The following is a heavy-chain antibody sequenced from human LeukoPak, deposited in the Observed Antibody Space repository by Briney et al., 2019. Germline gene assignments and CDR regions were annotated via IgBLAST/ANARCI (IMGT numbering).Heavy chain of an antibody. CDR2: IKYDGSEK. V-gene: IGHV3-7*01. CDR3: AELGITMIGGV. J-gene: IGHJ6*04. Sequence: AGGSLRLSCAASGFTFSNYWMTWFRQTPGKDLEWVGNIKYDGSEKYYVDSVKGRFTISRDNAKNSLYLHMNSLRAEDTAVYYCAELGITMIGGVWGKGTTVTISS. D-gene: IGHD3-10*02. CDR1: GFTFSNYW.